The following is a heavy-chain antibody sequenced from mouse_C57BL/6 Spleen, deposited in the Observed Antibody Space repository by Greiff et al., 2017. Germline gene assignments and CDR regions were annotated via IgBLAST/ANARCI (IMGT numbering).Heavy chain of an antibody. CDR1: GYTFTSYW. J-gene: IGHJ4*01. V-gene: IGHV1-7*01. CDR3: ARGGAELEDAMDY. D-gene: IGHD2-12*01. CDR2: INPSSGYT. Sequence: QVQLKESGAELAKPGASVKLSCKASGYTFTSYWMHWVKQRPGQGLEWIGYINPSSGYTKYNQKFKDKATLTADKSSSTAYMQLSSLTYEDSAVXYCARGGAELEDAMDYWGQGTSVTVSS.